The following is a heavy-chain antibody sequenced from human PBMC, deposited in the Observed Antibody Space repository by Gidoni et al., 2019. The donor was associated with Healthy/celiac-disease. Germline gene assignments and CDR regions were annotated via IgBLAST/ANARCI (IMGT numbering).Heavy chain of an antibody. D-gene: IGHD6-19*01. CDR2: ISGSGGRT. CDR3: AKEFLGLKELSVAGLS. V-gene: IGHV3-23*01. CDR1: GFTFSSYA. J-gene: IGHJ4*02. Sequence: EAQLLESGGGLVQPGGSLRLSCAASGFTFSSYAMRWVRQAPGKGLEGCSAISGSGGRTYYADSVKGRFTISRDNSKNTLYLQMNSLRAEDTAVYYCAKEFLGLKELSVAGLSWGQGTLVTVSS.